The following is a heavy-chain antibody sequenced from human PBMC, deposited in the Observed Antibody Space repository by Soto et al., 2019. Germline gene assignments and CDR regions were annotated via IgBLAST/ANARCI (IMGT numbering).Heavy chain of an antibody. CDR3: ARDSSYDYVWGSYRHHYFDY. J-gene: IGHJ4*02. CDR2: IYYSGST. CDR1: GGSISSGGYY. D-gene: IGHD3-16*02. V-gene: IGHV4-31*03. Sequence: PSETLSLTCTVSGGSISSGGYYWSWIRQHPGKGLEWIGYIYYSGSTYYNPSLKGRVTISVDTSKNQFSLKLSSVTAADTAVYYCARDSSYDYVWGSYRHHYFDYWGQGTLVTVSS.